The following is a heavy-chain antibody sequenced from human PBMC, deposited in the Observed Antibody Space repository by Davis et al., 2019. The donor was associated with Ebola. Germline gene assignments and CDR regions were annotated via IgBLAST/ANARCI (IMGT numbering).Heavy chain of an antibody. J-gene: IGHJ3*02. CDR1: GFTFSNYR. CDR3: AKNMDTAMVRGAFDI. D-gene: IGHD5-18*01. V-gene: IGHV3-74*01. CDR2: IKNDGSST. Sequence: HTGGSLRLSCAASGFTFSNYRMHWVRQDPGTGLVWVSRIKNDGSSTNYADSVKGRFTISRDNAKNTVYLQMNSLRAEDTAVYYCAKNMDTAMVRGAFDIWGQGTMVTVSS.